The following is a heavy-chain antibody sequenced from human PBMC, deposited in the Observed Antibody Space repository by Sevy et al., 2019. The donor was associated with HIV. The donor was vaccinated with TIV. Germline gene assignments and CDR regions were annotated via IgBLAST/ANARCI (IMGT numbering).Heavy chain of an antibody. D-gene: IGHD3-3*01. CDR2: IRSRDYGGTT. CDR3: TRGIVRFLEWPHDAFDI. V-gene: IGHV3-49*03. Sequence: GGSLRLSCTGSGFTFGDYPVSWFRRAPGKGLEWVGFIRSRDYGGTTEYAASVKGRFTISRDDSKGIAYLQMNSLKSADTAMYYCTRGIVRFLEWPHDAFDIWGQGTMVTVSS. CDR1: GFTFGDYP. J-gene: IGHJ3*02.